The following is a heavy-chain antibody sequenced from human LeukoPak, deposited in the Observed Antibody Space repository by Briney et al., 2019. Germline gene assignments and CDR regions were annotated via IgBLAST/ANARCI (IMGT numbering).Heavy chain of an antibody. V-gene: IGHV4-59*01. CDR3: ARGGGGNDY. Sequence: PSETLSLTCTVSGGSISTYYWSWIRQPPGKGLEWIGYIYYSGSTNYNPSLKSRVTISVDTSKNQFSLKLSAVTAADTAVYYGARGGGGNDYWGQGTLVTVSS. CDR2: IYYSGST. J-gene: IGHJ4*02. CDR1: GGSISTYY. D-gene: IGHD3-16*01.